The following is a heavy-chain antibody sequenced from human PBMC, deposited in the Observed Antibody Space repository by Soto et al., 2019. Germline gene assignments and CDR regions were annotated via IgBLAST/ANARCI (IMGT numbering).Heavy chain of an antibody. CDR3: ARASLVRGVVYYGMEV. CDR1: VGSFSVSY. CDR2: INHSGST. J-gene: IGHJ6*02. D-gene: IGHD3-10*01. Sequence: SETLSLTCGVYVGSFSVSYWSLIRQPPGKGLEWIGGINHSGSTNYNPSLKSRVTISVDTSKNQFSLKLSSVTAADTAAYYCARASLVRGVVYYGMEVWGQGTPVTVSS. V-gene: IGHV4-34*01.